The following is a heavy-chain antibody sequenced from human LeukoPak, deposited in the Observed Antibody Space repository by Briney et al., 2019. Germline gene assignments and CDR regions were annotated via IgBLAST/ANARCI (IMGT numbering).Heavy chain of an antibody. CDR3: ARMTVTTFEQNY. Sequence: GGSLRLSCAASGFTVSSNYMSWVRQAPGKGLEWVSIIYSGGSTFYADSVKGRFTISRDNAKNTLYLQMNSLRAEDTAVYYCARMTVTTFEQNYWGQGTLVTVSS. V-gene: IGHV3-53*01. CDR1: GFTVSSNY. J-gene: IGHJ4*02. CDR2: IYSGGST. D-gene: IGHD4-17*01.